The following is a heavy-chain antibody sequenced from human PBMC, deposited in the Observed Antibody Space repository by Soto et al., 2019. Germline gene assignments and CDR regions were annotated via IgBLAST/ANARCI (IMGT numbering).Heavy chain of an antibody. D-gene: IGHD3-10*01. CDR3: ATDPAPRFGELLEGAY. CDR1: GYTLTELS. J-gene: IGHJ4*02. CDR2: FDPEDGET. Sequence: ASVKVSCKVSGYTLTELSMHWVRQAPGKGLEWMGGFDPEDGETIYAQKFQGRVTMTEDTSTDTAYMELSSLRSEDTAVYYCATDPAPRFGELLEGAYWGQGTLVTVSS. V-gene: IGHV1-24*01.